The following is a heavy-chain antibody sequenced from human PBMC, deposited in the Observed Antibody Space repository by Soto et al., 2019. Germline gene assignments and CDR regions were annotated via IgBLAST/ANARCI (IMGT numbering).Heavy chain of an antibody. J-gene: IGHJ4*02. Sequence: PGESLKISCKGSGYSFTSYWISWVRQMPGKGLEWMGRIDPSDSYTNYSPSFQGHVTISADKSISTAYLQWSSLKASDTAMYYCARSAPYYYDRSGYSVDYWGQGTLVTVSS. CDR1: GYSFTSYW. CDR3: ARSAPYYYDRSGYSVDY. V-gene: IGHV5-10-1*01. D-gene: IGHD3-22*01. CDR2: IDPSDSYT.